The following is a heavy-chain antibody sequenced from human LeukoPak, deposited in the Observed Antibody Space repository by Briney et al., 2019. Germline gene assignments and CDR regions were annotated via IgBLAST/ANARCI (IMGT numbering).Heavy chain of an antibody. CDR1: GFTVSSNY. V-gene: IGHV3-66*01. Sequence: GGSLRLSCAAYGFTVSSNYMSWVRQAPGKGLEWVSVIYSGGSTYYADSVKGRFTISRDNSKNTLYLQMNSLRAEDTAVYYCARDSDYDFWSGELMGYYGMDVWGQGTTVTVSS. D-gene: IGHD3-3*01. CDR2: IYSGGST. J-gene: IGHJ6*02. CDR3: ARDSDYDFWSGELMGYYGMDV.